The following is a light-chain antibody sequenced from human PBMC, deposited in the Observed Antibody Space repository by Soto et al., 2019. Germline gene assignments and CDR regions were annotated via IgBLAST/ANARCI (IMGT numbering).Light chain of an antibody. Sequence: EIVMTQSPATLSVSPGGRATLSCRASQTISGTLAWYQQKPGQAPRLLIHGASTRAPGFPARFSGSGSGTDFTLTISSLQSEDVAVYDCQQYDNWPWTFGQGTKVEIK. CDR2: GAS. CDR1: QTISGT. J-gene: IGKJ1*01. CDR3: QQYDNWPWT. V-gene: IGKV3-15*01.